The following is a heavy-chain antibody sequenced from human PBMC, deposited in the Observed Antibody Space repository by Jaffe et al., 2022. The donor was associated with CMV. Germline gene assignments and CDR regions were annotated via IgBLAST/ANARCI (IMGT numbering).Heavy chain of an antibody. J-gene: IGHJ4*02. CDR1: GGSISSSHYF. CDR3: ARTFGDPYYFDY. CDR2: IYYSGST. Sequence: QLQLQESGPGLVKPSETLSLTCAVSGGSISSSHYFWGWIRQTPGKGLEWIGTIYYSGSTYYNPSLKSRVTISIDTSKNQFSLKLNSVIAADTAVYYCARTFGDPYYFDYWGQGALVAVSS. V-gene: IGHV4-39*01. D-gene: IGHD2-21*02.